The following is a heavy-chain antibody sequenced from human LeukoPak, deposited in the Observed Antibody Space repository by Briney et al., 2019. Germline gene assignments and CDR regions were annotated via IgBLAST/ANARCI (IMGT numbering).Heavy chain of an antibody. CDR2: ISYDGSNK. Sequence: GGSLRLSCAASGFTFSSYAMHWVRQAPGKGLEWVAVISYDGSNKYYADSVKGRFTISRDNSKNTLYLQMNSLRAEDTAVYYCARGSPTVVIGAFDIWGQGTMVTVSS. D-gene: IGHD4-23*01. CDR3: ARGSPTVVIGAFDI. V-gene: IGHV3-30*04. CDR1: GFTFSSYA. J-gene: IGHJ3*02.